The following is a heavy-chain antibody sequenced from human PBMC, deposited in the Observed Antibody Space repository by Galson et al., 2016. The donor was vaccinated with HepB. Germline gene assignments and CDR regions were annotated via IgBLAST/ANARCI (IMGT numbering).Heavy chain of an antibody. CDR3: ARGRLGAAGY. CDR2: IDAASGDT. V-gene: IGHV1-3*01. Sequence: SVKVSCKASGYTFSFYSIHWVRQAPRQRLEWMGRIDAASGDTKYSQRFQGRVTISRDTSASTAYMELSSLTSEDTAVYYCARGRLGAAGYWGQGTLVTVSS. CDR1: GYTFSFYS. J-gene: IGHJ4*02. D-gene: IGHD1-26*01.